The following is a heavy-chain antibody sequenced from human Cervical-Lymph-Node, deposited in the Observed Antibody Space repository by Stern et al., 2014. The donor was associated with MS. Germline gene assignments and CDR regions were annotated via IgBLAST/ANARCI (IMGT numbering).Heavy chain of an antibody. CDR2: IIPMLDLP. J-gene: IGHJ4*02. Sequence: VQLVQSGAEVKKPGSSVRVSCKASGGTFNTYTVYWVRQAPGQGLEWIGKIIPMLDLPVYAQRFQGRVTITLDESTSTAYIDLNSLTSEDTAVYYCARPRGREAASALDYWGQGTLVTVSS. D-gene: IGHD2-15*01. CDR1: GGTFNTYT. CDR3: ARPRGREAASALDY. V-gene: IGHV1-69*09.